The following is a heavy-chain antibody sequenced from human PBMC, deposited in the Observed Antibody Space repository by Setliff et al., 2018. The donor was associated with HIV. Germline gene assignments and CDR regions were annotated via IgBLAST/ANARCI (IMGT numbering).Heavy chain of an antibody. CDR3: ARRRDGRSWYRGDFDY. D-gene: IGHD6-13*01. V-gene: IGHV4-39*01. J-gene: IGHJ4*02. Sequence: SETLSLTCTVSGGSLSRTSYYWGGIRQPPGKGLEWLGTIYFTGSAYYNPSPKSRVPISVDTSKNQFSLKLSSVTAADTAVYYCARRRDGRSWYRGDFDYWGQGTLVTVSS. CDR1: GGSLSRTSYY. CDR2: IYFTGSA.